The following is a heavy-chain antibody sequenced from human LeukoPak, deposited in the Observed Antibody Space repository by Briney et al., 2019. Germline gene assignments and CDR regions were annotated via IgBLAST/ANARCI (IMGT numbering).Heavy chain of an antibody. CDR1: GGSISDYY. CDR3: ARHESYGAFDY. CDR2: INYSGST. J-gene: IGHJ4*02. D-gene: IGHD4-17*01. Sequence: PSETLSLTCTVSGGSISDYYWSWIRQPPGKGLEWIGYINYSGSTNYNPSLKSRVTISVDTSKNQFSLKLSSVTAADTAVYYCARHESYGAFDYWGQGTLVTVSS. V-gene: IGHV4-59*08.